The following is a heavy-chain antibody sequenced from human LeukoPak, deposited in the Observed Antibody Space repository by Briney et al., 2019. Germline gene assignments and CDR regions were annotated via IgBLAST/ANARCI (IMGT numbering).Heavy chain of an antibody. CDR1: GGSISSYY. D-gene: IGHD3/OR15-3a*01. V-gene: IGHV4-59*01. CDR2: IYYSGST. J-gene: IGHJ4*02. CDR3: ARQTGSGLFILP. Sequence: SETLSLTCTVSGGSISSYYWSWIRQPPGKGLEWIGYIYYSGSTNYNPSLKSRVTISVDTSKNQFSLKRSSVTAADTAVYYCARQTGSGLFILPGGQGTLVTVSS.